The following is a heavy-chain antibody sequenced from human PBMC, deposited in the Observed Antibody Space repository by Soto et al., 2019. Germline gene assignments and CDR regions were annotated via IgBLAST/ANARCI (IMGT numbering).Heavy chain of an antibody. V-gene: IGHV4-59*01. Sequence: QSLTCTASGGSLSVYYWSWIRQPPVQGLKWIGDFYSSGSPHHNPSLKNRVSISEDRSKNEFSLKLSSVTAADTAIYYCAREFYEDSSDIGFDSWGQGTLVTVAS. J-gene: IGHJ4*02. CDR1: GGSLSVYY. D-gene: IGHD3-22*01. CDR2: FYSSGSP. CDR3: AREFYEDSSDIGFDS.